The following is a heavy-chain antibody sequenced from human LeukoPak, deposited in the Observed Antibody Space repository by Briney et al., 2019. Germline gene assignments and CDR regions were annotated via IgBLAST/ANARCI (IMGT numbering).Heavy chain of an antibody. CDR3: ARGFTYYYDSSGSFDAFDI. Sequence: GGSLRLSCAASGFTVSSNYMSWVRQAPGKGLEWVSVIYSGGSTYYADSVKGRFTISRDNSKNTLYLQMNSLRAEDTAVYYCARGFTYYYDSSGSFDAFDIWGQGTMVTVSS. CDR1: GFTVSSNY. D-gene: IGHD3-22*01. J-gene: IGHJ3*02. CDR2: IYSGGST. V-gene: IGHV3-53*01.